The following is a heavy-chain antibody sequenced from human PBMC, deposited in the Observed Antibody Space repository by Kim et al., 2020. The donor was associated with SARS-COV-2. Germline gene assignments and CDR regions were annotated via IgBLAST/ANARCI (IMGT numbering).Heavy chain of an antibody. Sequence: ASVKVSCKASGYTFTSYAMNWVRQAPGQGLEWMGWINTNTGNPTYAQGFTGRFVFSLDTSVSTAYLQISSLKAEDTAVYYCARVPFSPLLWFGEFRVRVDYGMDVWGQGTTVTVSS. J-gene: IGHJ6*02. D-gene: IGHD3-10*01. CDR2: INTNTGNP. CDR1: GYTFTSYA. CDR3: ARVPFSPLLWFGEFRVRVDYGMDV. V-gene: IGHV7-4-1*02.